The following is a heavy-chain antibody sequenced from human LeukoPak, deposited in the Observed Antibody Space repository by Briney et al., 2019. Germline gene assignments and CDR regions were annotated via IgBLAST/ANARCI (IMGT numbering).Heavy chain of an antibody. J-gene: IGHJ4*02. V-gene: IGHV3-23*01. Sequence: PGGSLRLSCAASGFTFNDAAMTWVRQAPGKGLEWVSLIASSGRNTYYTDSVKGRFTISRDNSKNTLYLQMSSLRAEDTAVYYCAKRSSAYYTAFDYWGQGTLVTVSS. CDR1: GFTFNDAA. CDR3: AKRSSAYYTAFDY. D-gene: IGHD3-22*01. CDR2: IASSGRNT.